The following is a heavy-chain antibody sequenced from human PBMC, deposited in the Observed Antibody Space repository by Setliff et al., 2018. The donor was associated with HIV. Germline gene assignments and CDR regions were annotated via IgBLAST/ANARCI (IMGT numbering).Heavy chain of an antibody. CDR2: ISGSGTTK. CDR1: RFTFSDYY. Sequence: GGSLRLSCAASRFTFSDYYMTWIRRAPGKGLEWISYISGSGTTKYYAESVKGRFTISRDNAKDSLYLQMNTLRAEDTAVYYCARLTLLRGLTITYMDVWGKGTTVTVSS. CDR3: ARLTLLRGLTITYMDV. D-gene: IGHD3-10*01. J-gene: IGHJ6*03. V-gene: IGHV3-11*04.